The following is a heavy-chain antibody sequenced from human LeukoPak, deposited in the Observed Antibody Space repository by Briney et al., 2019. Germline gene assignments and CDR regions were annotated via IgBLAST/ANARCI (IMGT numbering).Heavy chain of an antibody. CDR2: ISSSGSTI. CDR3: ARGGYSGYVYFDY. D-gene: IGHD5-12*01. V-gene: IGHV3-11*04. CDR1: GLTFSDYY. J-gene: IGHJ4*02. Sequence: GGSLRLSCAASGLTFSDYYMSWIRQAAGKGLEWVSYISSSGSTIYYADSVKGRFTISRDNAKNSLYLQMNSLRAEDTAVYYCARGGYSGYVYFDYWGQGTLVTVSS.